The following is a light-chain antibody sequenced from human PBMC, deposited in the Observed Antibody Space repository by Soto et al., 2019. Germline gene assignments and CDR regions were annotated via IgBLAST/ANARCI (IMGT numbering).Light chain of an antibody. CDR3: QQYNNWPPRIT. CDR2: GAS. Sequence: EIVMTQSPATLSVSPGERATLSCRASQSISSNLAWYQEKPGQAPRLLMYGASTRATGVPARFSGSGSGTEFTLTISSLQSEDFAIYYCQQYNNWPPRITFGPGTKVDIK. V-gene: IGKV3-15*01. J-gene: IGKJ3*01. CDR1: QSISSN.